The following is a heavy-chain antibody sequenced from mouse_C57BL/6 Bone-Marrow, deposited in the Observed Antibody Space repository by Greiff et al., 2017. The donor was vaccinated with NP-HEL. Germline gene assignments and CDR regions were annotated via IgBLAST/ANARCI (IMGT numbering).Heavy chain of an antibody. CDR3: TRDLNWAGAY. D-gene: IGHD4-1*02. Sequence: EVKVVESGEGLVKPGGSLKLSCAASGFTFSSYAMSWVRQTPEKRLEWVEYISSGGDYTYYADTVKGRFTISRDNARNTLYLQMSSLKSEDTAMYYCTRDLNWAGAYWGQGTLVTVSA. V-gene: IGHV5-9-1*02. CDR1: GFTFSSYA. CDR2: ISSGGDYT. J-gene: IGHJ3*01.